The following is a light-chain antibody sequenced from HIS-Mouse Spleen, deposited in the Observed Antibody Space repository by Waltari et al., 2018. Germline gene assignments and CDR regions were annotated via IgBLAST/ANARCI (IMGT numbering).Light chain of an antibody. CDR3: YSTDSSGNHRV. V-gene: IGLV3-10*01. Sequence: SYELTQPPSVSVSPGQTARITCSGAALPKNYAYWYQQKSGQAPVLVISEDSKRPSGIPERFSGSSSGTMATLTISGAQVEDEADYYCYSTDSSGNHRVFGGGTKLTVL. CDR2: EDS. CDR1: ALPKNY. J-gene: IGLJ2*01.